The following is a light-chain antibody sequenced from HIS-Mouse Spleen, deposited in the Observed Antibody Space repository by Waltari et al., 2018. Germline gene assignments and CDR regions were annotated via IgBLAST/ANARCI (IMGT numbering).Light chain of an antibody. J-gene: IGKJ4*01. CDR2: AAS. Sequence: DIQMTQSLSSVSASVGDSVTITCRASQGISSWLAWYPQKPGKAPKLLIYAASSLQSGVPSRFSGSGSGTDFTLTISSLQPEDFATYYCQQANSFPLTFGGGTKVEIK. CDR3: QQANSFPLT. V-gene: IGKV1-12*01. CDR1: QGISSW.